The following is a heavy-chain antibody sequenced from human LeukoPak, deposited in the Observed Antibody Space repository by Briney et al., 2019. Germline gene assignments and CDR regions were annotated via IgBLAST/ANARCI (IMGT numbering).Heavy chain of an antibody. V-gene: IGHV3-21*01. D-gene: IGHD6-19*01. Sequence: GGPLRLSCAASGFTFSSYSMNWVRQAPGKGLEWVSFISRGSRSIYYADSVQGRFTISRDNANNSLYLQMNSLRAEDTAVYYCAVRPAGDALDIWGQGTMVTVSS. CDR2: ISRGSRSI. CDR1: GFTFSSYS. J-gene: IGHJ3*02. CDR3: AVRPAGDALDI.